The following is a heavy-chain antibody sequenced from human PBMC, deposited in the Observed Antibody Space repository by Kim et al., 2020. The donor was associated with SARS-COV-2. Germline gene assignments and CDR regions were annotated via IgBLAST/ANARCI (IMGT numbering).Heavy chain of an antibody. CDR1: GFTFSSYW. CDR3: ARDPRYYYDSRTSNYYYGMDV. D-gene: IGHD3-22*01. Sequence: GGSLRLSCAASGFTFSSYWMHWVRQAPGKGLVWVSRINSDGSSTSYADSVKGRFTISRDNAKNTLYLQMNSLRAEDTAVYYCARDPRYYYDSRTSNYYYGMDVWGQGTTVTVSS. J-gene: IGHJ6*02. CDR2: INSDGSST. V-gene: IGHV3-74*01.